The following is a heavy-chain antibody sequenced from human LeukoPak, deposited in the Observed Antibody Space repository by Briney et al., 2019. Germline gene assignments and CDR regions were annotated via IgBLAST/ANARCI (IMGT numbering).Heavy chain of an antibody. Sequence: GGSLRLSCAASGFTFSRYWMHWVRQAPGTGLVWVSRISSDGTNTYYADSVKGRFSISRDNAKNTLYLQMSSLRAEDTAMYYCARVYYYYYMDVWGRGTTVTVSS. J-gene: IGHJ6*03. CDR3: ARVYYYYYMDV. V-gene: IGHV3-74*01. CDR2: ISSDGTNT. CDR1: GFTFSRYW.